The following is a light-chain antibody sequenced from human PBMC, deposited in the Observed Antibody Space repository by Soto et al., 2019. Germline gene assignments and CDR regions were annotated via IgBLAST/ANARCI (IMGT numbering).Light chain of an antibody. J-gene: IGKJ1*01. CDR3: QQSYSTPWT. CDR1: QSIRTS. V-gene: IGKV1-39*01. Sequence: DIQMTQSPSSLSASVGGRVTITCRASQSIRTSLNWYQQEPGKAPNLLIDAASSLQSGVPSTFSGSGSGTDFTLTISSLQPEDFATYYCQQSYSTPWTFGQGTKVDIK. CDR2: AAS.